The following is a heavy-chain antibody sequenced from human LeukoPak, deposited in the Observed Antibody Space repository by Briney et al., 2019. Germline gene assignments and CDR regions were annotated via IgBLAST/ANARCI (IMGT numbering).Heavy chain of an antibody. J-gene: IGHJ6*03. CDR3: ARGIVVVAQLGFYFYYMDV. D-gene: IGHD2-15*01. Sequence: PSETLSLTCTVSGGSISSNSYYWGGIRQPPGKGLEWIGSMYYSGSTYYNPSLKSRVTISVDTSKNQFSLKLSSVTAADTAVYYCARGIVVVAQLGFYFYYMDVWGKGTTVTISS. CDR2: MYYSGST. V-gene: IGHV4-39*01. CDR1: GGSISSNSYY.